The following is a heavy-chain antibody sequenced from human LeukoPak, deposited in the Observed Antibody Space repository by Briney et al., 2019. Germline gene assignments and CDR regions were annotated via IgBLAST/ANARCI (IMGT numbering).Heavy chain of an antibody. CDR2: IRGSGAST. Sequence: GGSLRLSCAASGLTFNSYAMSWVRQAPGKGLEWVSAIRGSGASTYYADSVKGRFTISRDNSKSTLYLQMNSLRVEDTAVYYCAMGAGHSRSDIYLWTPSDYWGQGTLVTVSS. D-gene: IGHD2/OR15-2a*01. CDR1: GLTFNSYA. J-gene: IGHJ4*02. V-gene: IGHV3-23*01. CDR3: AMGAGHSRSDIYLWTPSDY.